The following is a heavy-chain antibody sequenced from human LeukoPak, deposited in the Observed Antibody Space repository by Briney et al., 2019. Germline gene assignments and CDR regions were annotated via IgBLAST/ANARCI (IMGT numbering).Heavy chain of an antibody. J-gene: IGHJ4*02. Sequence: RGSLRLSCAASAFTFSRYAMNWVRQAPGKGLEWVSSISSSSSYIYYADSVKGRFTISRDNAKNSLYLQMNSLRAEDTAVYYCARGSVAAAGRSFDYWGQGTLVTVSS. D-gene: IGHD6-13*01. CDR1: AFTFSRYA. V-gene: IGHV3-21*01. CDR2: ISSSSSYI. CDR3: ARGSVAAAGRSFDY.